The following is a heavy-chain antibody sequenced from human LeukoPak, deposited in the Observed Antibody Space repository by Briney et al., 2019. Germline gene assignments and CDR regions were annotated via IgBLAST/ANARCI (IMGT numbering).Heavy chain of an antibody. J-gene: IGHJ6*03. CDR2: IYKSGAT. CDR1: GESINPYY. Sequence: SETLSLTCTVSGESINPYYWNWIRQSAGKGLEWIGHIYKSGATNFNPSLTSRVTMSLDTSRNQFSLKLRSVTAVDTAVYFCARSFLDYMDVWGKGTTVTVSS. V-gene: IGHV4-4*07. D-gene: IGHD2/OR15-2a*01. CDR3: ARSFLDYMDV.